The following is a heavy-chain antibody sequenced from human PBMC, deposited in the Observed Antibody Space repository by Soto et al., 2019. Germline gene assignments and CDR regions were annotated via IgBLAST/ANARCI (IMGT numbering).Heavy chain of an antibody. J-gene: IGHJ6*02. D-gene: IGHD6-13*01. Sequence: AVKVSCNACGYTFTSYGRSWVRQAPGQGLEWMGWISAYNGNTNYAQKLQGRVTMTTDTSTSTAYMELRSLRSDDTAVYYCARDKQKNYFYYYGMDVWGQGTTV. V-gene: IGHV1-18*04. CDR3: ARDKQKNYFYYYGMDV. CDR2: ISAYNGNT. CDR1: GYTFTSYG.